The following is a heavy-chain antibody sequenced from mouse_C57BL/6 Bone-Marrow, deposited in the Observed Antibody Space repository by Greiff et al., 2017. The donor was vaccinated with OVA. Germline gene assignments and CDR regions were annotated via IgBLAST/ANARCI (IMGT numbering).Heavy chain of an antibody. CDR3: ARDLAPWYFDV. V-gene: IGHV5-16*01. Sequence: EVQVVESEGGLVQPGSSMKLSCTASGFTFSDYYMAWVRQVPEKGLEWVANINYDGSSTYYLDSLKSRFIISRDNAKNILYLQMSSLKSEDTATYYCARDLAPWYFDVWGTGTTVTVSS. CDR2: INYDGSST. J-gene: IGHJ1*03. CDR1: GFTFSDYY.